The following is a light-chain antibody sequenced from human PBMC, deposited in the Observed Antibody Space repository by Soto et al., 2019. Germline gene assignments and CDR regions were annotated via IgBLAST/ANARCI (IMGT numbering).Light chain of an antibody. J-gene: IGLJ1*01. V-gene: IGLV2-23*01. CDR3: CSHAGSSSFV. Sequence: QSALTQPASVSGSPGQSITISCTGTSSDVRRYNLVSWYQQHPGKAPKLMIYEASKRPSGVSNLFSASKSGNTASLTISGLQAEDEADYYCCSHAGSSSFVFGTGTKLTVL. CDR1: SSDVRRYNL. CDR2: EAS.